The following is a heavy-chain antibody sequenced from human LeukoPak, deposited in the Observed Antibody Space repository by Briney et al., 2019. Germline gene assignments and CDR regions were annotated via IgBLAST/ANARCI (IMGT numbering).Heavy chain of an antibody. V-gene: IGHV3-30*02. J-gene: IGHJ6*03. CDR2: IRYDGSNK. CDR1: GFTFSTFG. D-gene: IGHD5-12*01. CDR3: ARGGDVATIWRYYYYYMDV. Sequence: GGSLRLSCAASGFAASGFTFSTFGMHWVRQAPGKGLEWVAFIRYDGSNKYYADSVKGRFTISRDDSKNTLYLQMNSLRAEDTAVYYCARGGDVATIWRYYYYYMDVWGKGTTVTVSS.